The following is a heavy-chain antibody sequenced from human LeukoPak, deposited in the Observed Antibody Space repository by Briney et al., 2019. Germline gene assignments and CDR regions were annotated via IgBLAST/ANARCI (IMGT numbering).Heavy chain of an antibody. CDR1: GFTVSSNY. V-gene: IGHV3-66*04. CDR2: IYSGGST. J-gene: IGHJ4*02. Sequence: PGGSLRLPCAASGFTVSSNYMSWVRQAPGKGLEWVSDIYSGGSTYYADSVRGRFTISRDNSKNTLFLQMNSLRAEDTAVYYCARRITVNWGLDYWGQGTLVIVSS. CDR3: ARRITVNWGLDY. D-gene: IGHD7-27*01.